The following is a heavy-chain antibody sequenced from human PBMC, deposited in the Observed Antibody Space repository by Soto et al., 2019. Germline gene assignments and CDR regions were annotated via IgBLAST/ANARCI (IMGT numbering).Heavy chain of an antibody. CDR3: ASPTLGGGSYSGAFDI. J-gene: IGHJ3*02. V-gene: IGHV4-59*01. D-gene: IGHD1-26*01. Sequence: SETLSLTCSVSGGSISSYYWSWIRQPPGKGLEWIGYIYYSGSTNYNPSLKSRVTISVDTSKNQFSLKLSSVTAADTAVYYCASPTLGGGSYSGAFDIWGQGTMVTVSS. CDR1: GGSISSYY. CDR2: IYYSGST.